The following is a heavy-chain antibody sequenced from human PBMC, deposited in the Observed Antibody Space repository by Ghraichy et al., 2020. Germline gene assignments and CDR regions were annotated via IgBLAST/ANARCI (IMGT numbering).Heavy chain of an antibody. Sequence: GGSLRLSCAASGFTFSNAWMSWVRQAPGKGLEWVGRIKSKTDGGTTDYAAPVKGRFTISRDDSKNTLYLQMNSLKTEDTAVYYCTTDLVSVHQDYYYYYGMDVWGQGTTVTVSS. J-gene: IGHJ6*02. CDR1: GFTFSNAW. V-gene: IGHV3-15*01. CDR3: TTDLVSVHQDYYYYYGMDV. D-gene: IGHD6-6*01. CDR2: IKSKTDGGTT.